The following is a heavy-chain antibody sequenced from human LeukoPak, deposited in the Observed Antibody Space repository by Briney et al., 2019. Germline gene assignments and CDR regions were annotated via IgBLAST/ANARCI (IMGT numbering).Heavy chain of an antibody. V-gene: IGHV4-34*01. D-gene: IGHD2-2*02. CDR2: VNHTGST. Sequence: SETLSLTCAVYGGSFSGYFWNWIRQSPGKGLEWIGEVNHTGSTNYNPSFKSRVIISVDTSKNQFSLKMTSMTAADTAVYYCAGRYPYYYYYYMDIWGKGTTVAVS. CDR3: AGRYPYYYYYYMDI. CDR1: GGSFSGYF. J-gene: IGHJ6*03.